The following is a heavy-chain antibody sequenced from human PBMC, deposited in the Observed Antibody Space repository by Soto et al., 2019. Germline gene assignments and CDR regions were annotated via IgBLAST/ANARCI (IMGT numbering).Heavy chain of an antibody. D-gene: IGHD6-6*01. CDR3: AKAGSSSSTYNWFDP. J-gene: IGHJ5*02. V-gene: IGHV3-23*01. CDR2: ISGSGGST. Sequence: GESLRLSFAASGFTFSSYAMSWVRQAPGKGLEWVSAISGSGGSTYYADSVKGRFTISRDNSKNTLYLQMNSLRAEDTAVYYCAKAGSSSSTYNWFDPWGQGTLVTV. CDR1: GFTFSSYA.